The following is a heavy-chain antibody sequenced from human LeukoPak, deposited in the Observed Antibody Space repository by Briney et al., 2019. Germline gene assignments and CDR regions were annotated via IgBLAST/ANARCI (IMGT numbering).Heavy chain of an antibody. D-gene: IGHD4-11*01. Sequence: ASVKVSCKASGGTFSSYAISWVRQAPGQGLEWMGRIIPILGIANYAQKLQGRVTVTTDTSTSTAYMELRSLRSDDTAVYYCARGSDDYSHVGYFDYWGQGTPVTVSS. V-gene: IGHV1-69*04. CDR3: ARGSDDYSHVGYFDY. J-gene: IGHJ4*02. CDR1: GGTFSSYA. CDR2: IIPILGIA.